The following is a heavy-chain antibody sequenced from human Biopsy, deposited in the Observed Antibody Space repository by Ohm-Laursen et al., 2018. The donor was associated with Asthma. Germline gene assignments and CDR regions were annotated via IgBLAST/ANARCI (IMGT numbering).Heavy chain of an antibody. D-gene: IGHD2-15*01. Sequence: SLRLSCLASGFTYSTSCMTWVRQAPGKALEWVANIKEDGREKNNVDSVNGRFTISRDDGKNSLYLQMNSLTAEDTSVYYCAGDVDLRSVYWGQGTLVTVSS. V-gene: IGHV3-7*05. CDR3: AGDVDLRSVY. J-gene: IGHJ4*02. CDR2: IKEDGREK. CDR1: GFTYSTSC.